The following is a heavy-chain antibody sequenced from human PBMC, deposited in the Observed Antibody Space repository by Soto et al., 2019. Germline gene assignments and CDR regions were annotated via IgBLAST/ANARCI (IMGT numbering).Heavy chain of an antibody. V-gene: IGHV1-18*01. Sequence: QVQLVQSGDEVRKPGSSVKVSCKASGYIFVNYGIAWVRQAPGQGLEWMGWSSPYSGNTHYVSKVQGRLTMTTVTSTSTAYMDLGSLTSDDTAVDYCAMVDNYVTPTPQDVWGQGTTGTV. J-gene: IGHJ6*02. CDR1: GYIFVNYG. CDR2: SSPYSGNT. CDR3: AMVDNYVTPTPQDV. D-gene: IGHD3-16*01.